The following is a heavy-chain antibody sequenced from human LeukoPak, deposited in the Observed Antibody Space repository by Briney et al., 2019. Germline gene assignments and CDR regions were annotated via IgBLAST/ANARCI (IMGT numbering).Heavy chain of an antibody. CDR2: ISAYNGNT. CDR3: AREYGYYDSSGYYSDY. CDR1: GYTFTSYG. J-gene: IGHJ4*02. D-gene: IGHD3-22*01. Sequence: GASVKVSCKASGYTFTSYGISWVRQAPGQGLEWMEWISAYNGNTNYAQKLQGRVTMTTDTSTSTAYMELRSLRSDDTAVYYCAREYGYYDSSGYYSDYWGQGTLATVSS. V-gene: IGHV1-18*01.